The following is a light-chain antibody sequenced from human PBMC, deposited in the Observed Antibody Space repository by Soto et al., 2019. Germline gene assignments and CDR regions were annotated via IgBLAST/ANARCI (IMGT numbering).Light chain of an antibody. CDR2: AAS. J-gene: IGKJ2*01. V-gene: IGKV1-39*01. CDR1: QSISSY. Sequence: IQMTQSPSSLSASVGDRVTITCRASQSISSYLNWYQQKPGKAPKLLIYAASSLQSGVPSRFSGSGSGTDFTLTISSLQPDDFATYYCQHYNSYPYTFGQGTKVDIK. CDR3: QHYNSYPYT.